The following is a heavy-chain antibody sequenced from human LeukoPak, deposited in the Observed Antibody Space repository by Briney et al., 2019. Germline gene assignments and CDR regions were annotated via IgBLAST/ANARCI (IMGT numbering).Heavy chain of an antibody. Sequence: SETLSLTCTVSGDSISSFSWSWIRQPAGKGLEWIGRIYTSGSTNYNPSLKSRVTMSVDTSKNQFSLKLSSVTAADTAIYYCARSRPQVTTWYFDIWGRGTLVTVSS. CDR3: ARSRPQVTTWYFDI. V-gene: IGHV4-4*07. D-gene: IGHD4-17*01. CDR1: GDSISSFS. CDR2: IYTSGST. J-gene: IGHJ2*01.